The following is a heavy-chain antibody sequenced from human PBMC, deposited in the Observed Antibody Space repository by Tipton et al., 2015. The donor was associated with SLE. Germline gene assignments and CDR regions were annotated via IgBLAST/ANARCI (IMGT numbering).Heavy chain of an antibody. CDR3: ARSREAYCTTTSCPGVYGY. J-gene: IGHJ4*02. CDR2: IYYTGST. CDR1: GGSISSHY. D-gene: IGHD2-2*01. Sequence: TLSLTCTVSGGSISSHYWTWIRQTPGKGLEWIGYIYYTGSTNYNPSLKSRVTISLDTPKNQFSLKLNSVTAADTAVYYCARSREAYCTTTSCPGVYGYWGQGTLVTVSS. V-gene: IGHV4-59*11.